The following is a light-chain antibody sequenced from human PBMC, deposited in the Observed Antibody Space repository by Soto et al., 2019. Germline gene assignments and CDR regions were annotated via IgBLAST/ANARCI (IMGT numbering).Light chain of an antibody. CDR1: QSIINW. CDR3: QQYNNYPYT. V-gene: IGKV1-5*03. Sequence: DIQMTQSPSTLAASVGDRVTITCRASQSIINWLAWYQQKPGKAPKLLIYKASNLEDGVPSRFSGSGSGTEFTLTISSLQPDDFATYYCQQYNNYPYTFGQGTKVEVK. J-gene: IGKJ2*01. CDR2: KAS.